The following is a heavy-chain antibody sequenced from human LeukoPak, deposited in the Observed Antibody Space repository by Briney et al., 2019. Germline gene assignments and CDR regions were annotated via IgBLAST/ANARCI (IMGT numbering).Heavy chain of an antibody. Sequence: SETLSLTCTVSGGSISSGSYYWSWIRRPAGKGLEWIGRIYTSGSTNYNGSLKSRVTISVDTSNNQFSLKLSSVTAADTAVYYCARTQHNTGSGYDFYDYVWGSYRPDAFDIWGQGTMVTVSS. J-gene: IGHJ3*02. CDR2: IYTSGST. CDR3: ARTQHNTGSGYDFYDYVWGSYRPDAFDI. V-gene: IGHV4-61*02. CDR1: GGSISSGSYY. D-gene: IGHD3-16*02.